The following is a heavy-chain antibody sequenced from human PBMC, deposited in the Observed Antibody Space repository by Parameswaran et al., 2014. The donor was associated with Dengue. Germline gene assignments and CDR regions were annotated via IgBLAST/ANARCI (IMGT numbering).Heavy chain of an antibody. CDR3: VSGRDTYGRYWFDP. Sequence: VRQAPGKGLEWVAVIWYDGNKKYYADFVKGRFTISRDNSRNTLYLQMDSLRAEDTATYYCVSGRDTYGRYWFDPWGQGTLVTVSS. V-gene: IGHV3-33*01. D-gene: IGHD5-18*01. J-gene: IGHJ5*02. CDR2: IWYDGNKK.